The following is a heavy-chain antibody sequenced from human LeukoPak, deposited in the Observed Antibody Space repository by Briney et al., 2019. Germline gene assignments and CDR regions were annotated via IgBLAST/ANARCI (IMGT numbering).Heavy chain of an antibody. J-gene: IGHJ4*02. Sequence: GGSLRLSCVASGFTFSSYSMNWVRQAPGKGLEWVSSISSSSSYIYYADSVKGRFTISRDNAKNSLYLQMNSLRAEDTAVYYCARDTLVAAAGFDYWGQGTLVTVSS. CDR3: ARDTLVAAAGFDY. D-gene: IGHD6-13*01. V-gene: IGHV3-21*01. CDR1: GFTFSSYS. CDR2: ISSSSSYI.